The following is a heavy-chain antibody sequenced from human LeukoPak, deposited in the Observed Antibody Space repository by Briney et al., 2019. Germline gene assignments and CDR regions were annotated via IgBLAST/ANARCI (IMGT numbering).Heavy chain of an antibody. J-gene: IGHJ5*02. Sequence: QSGGSLRLSCAASGFTFSSYEMNWVRQAPGKGLEWVAVISYDGSNKYYADSVKGRFTISRDNSKNTLYLQMNSLRAEDTAVYYCAKDHGVGAKRWDWFDPWGQGTLVTVSS. CDR1: GFTFSSYE. CDR2: ISYDGSNK. D-gene: IGHD1-26*01. CDR3: AKDHGVGAKRWDWFDP. V-gene: IGHV3-30*18.